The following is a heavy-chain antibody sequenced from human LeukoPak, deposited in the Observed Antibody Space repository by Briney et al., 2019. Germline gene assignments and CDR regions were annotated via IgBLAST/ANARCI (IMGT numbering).Heavy chain of an antibody. V-gene: IGHV3-23*01. D-gene: IGHD3-10*01. J-gene: IGHJ4*02. Sequence: GGSLRLSCTASGFTFSNYGMSWVRQAPGQGLEWVSAISSGGGSTYYADSVRGRFTISRDSSKNTLYLQMNSLRAEDTAVYYCAKRSLHDSGSPPYFDYWGQGTLVTVSS. CDR1: GFTFSNYG. CDR3: AKRSLHDSGSPPYFDY. CDR2: ISSGGGST.